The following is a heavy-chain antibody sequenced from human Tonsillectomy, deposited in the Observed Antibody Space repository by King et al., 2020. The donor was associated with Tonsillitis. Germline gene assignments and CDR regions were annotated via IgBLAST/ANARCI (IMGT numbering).Heavy chain of an antibody. CDR3: ARAQSPGDSSGYLNY. Sequence: VQLVESGGGVVQPGRSLRLSCAASGFTFSNSAMHWVRQAPGKGLEWVAVISNDGSNKYYADSVKGRFTISRDNSKNRLYLQMNTLRRQDTAVYYCARAQSPGDSSGYLNYWGQGTLVTVSS. J-gene: IGHJ4*02. CDR2: ISNDGSNK. V-gene: IGHV3-30-3*01. D-gene: IGHD3-22*01. CDR1: GFTFSNSA.